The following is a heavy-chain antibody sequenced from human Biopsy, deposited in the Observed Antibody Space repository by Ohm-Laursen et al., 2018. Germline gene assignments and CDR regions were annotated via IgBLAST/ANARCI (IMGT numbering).Heavy chain of an antibody. CDR1: GYSLTELS. Sequence: ASVKVSCKVSGYSLTELSMHWVRQAPGQGLEWMGGFAPENGRIVYSQKFQGRVTMTEDTSTSPAYMEVWRLRSDDTAVFYCATEINVWNVNYWGQGTQVIVSS. CDR3: ATEINVWNVNY. J-gene: IGHJ4*02. D-gene: IGHD1-1*01. V-gene: IGHV1-24*01. CDR2: FAPENGRI.